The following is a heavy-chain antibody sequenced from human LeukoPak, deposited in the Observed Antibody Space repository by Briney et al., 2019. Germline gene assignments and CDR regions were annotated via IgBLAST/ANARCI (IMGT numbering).Heavy chain of an antibody. J-gene: IGHJ4*02. CDR3: ARRPYDFWSGYHFFDY. CDR2: IYYSGST. Sequence: PSETLSLTCTVSGGSISSSSYYWGWIRQPPGKGLEWIGSIYYSGSTYYNPSLKSRVTISVDTSKNQFSLKLSSVTAADTAVYYCARRPYDFWSGYHFFDYWGQGTLVTVSS. V-gene: IGHV4-39*01. D-gene: IGHD3-3*01. CDR1: GGSISSSSYY.